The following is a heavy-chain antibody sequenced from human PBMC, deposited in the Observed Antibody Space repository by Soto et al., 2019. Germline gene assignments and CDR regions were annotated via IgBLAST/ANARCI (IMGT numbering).Heavy chain of an antibody. D-gene: IGHD2-21*01. J-gene: IGHJ6*02. CDR1: GFSLSSTGMC. Sequence: SGPTLVNPTETLTLTSIFCGFSLSSTGMCVNWIRQPPGKALEWLGRIDWDGDKFYSSSLRTRLTISKDTSKNMVVLIMTNMDPLDTATYYCARRGADSGYGMDVWGQGTTVTVSS. CDR2: IDWDGDK. V-gene: IGHV2-70*17. CDR3: ARRGADSGYGMDV.